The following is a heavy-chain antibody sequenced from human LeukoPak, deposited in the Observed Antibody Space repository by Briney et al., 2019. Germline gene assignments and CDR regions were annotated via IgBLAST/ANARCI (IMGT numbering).Heavy chain of an antibody. Sequence: GGSLRLSCAASGFTFSSYGMHWVRQAPGKGLEWVAVISYDGSNKYYADSVKGRSTISRDNSKNTLYLQMNSLRAEDTAVYYCAKDLPPAMGLDYWGQGTLVTVSS. J-gene: IGHJ4*02. CDR2: ISYDGSNK. D-gene: IGHD5-18*01. CDR1: GFTFSSYG. CDR3: AKDLPPAMGLDY. V-gene: IGHV3-30*18.